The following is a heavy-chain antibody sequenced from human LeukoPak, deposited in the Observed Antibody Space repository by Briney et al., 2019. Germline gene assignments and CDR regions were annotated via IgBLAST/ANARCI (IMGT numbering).Heavy chain of an antibody. Sequence: GGSLRLSCAASGFTVSSNYMSWVHQAPGKGLEWVAVIYSGDSTYYADSLKGRFTISRDNSKNTLYLQMNSLRAEDTAVYYCAKTPYMVRGVISTPDYWGQGTLVTVSS. CDR2: IYSGDST. J-gene: IGHJ4*02. D-gene: IGHD3-10*01. V-gene: IGHV3-53*01. CDR3: AKTPYMVRGVISTPDY. CDR1: GFTVSSNY.